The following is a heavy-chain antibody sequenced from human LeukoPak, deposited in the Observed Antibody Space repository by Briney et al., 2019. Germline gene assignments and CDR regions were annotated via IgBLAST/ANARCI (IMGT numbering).Heavy chain of an antibody. CDR3: AREGGYCSGGSCRFFDY. CDR1: GFTFSSSS. V-gene: IGHV3-21*06. Sequence: PGGSLRLSCAASGFTFSSSSMNWVRQAPGKGLEFVSSISPSSSYIYYADSVKGRFTISRDDAKNSLFLQMNSPRAEDTAVYYCAREGGYCSGGSCRFFDYWGQGTLVTVSS. CDR2: ISPSSSYI. D-gene: IGHD2-15*01. J-gene: IGHJ4*02.